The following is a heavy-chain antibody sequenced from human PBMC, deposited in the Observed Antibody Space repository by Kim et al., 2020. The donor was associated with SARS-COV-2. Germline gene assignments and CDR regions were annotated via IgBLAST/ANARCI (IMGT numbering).Heavy chain of an antibody. D-gene: IGHD3-10*01. Sequence: GGSLRLSCAASGFTFSSYAMSWVRQAPGKGLEWVSAISGSGGSTYYADSVKGRFTISRDNSKNTLYLQMNSLRAEDTAVYYCVAVRGVKPWYFDLWGRGTLVTVSS. CDR3: VAVRGVKPWYFDL. CDR2: ISGSGGST. V-gene: IGHV3-23*01. J-gene: IGHJ2*01. CDR1: GFTFSSYA.